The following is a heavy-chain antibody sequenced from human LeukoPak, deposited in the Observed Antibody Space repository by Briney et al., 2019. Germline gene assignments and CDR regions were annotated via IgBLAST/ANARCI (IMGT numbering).Heavy chain of an antibody. D-gene: IGHD6-13*01. V-gene: IGHV1-46*01. CDR3: ARPNFYSSSWPYYFDY. CDR2: INSSGGST. J-gene: IGHJ4*02. CDR1: GYTFTSYY. Sequence: ASVKVSCKASGYTFTSYYMHWVRQAPGQGLEWMGIINSSGGSTSYAQKFQGRVTMTRDTSTSTVYMELSSLRSEDTAVYYCARPNFYSSSWPYYFDYWGQGTLVTVSS.